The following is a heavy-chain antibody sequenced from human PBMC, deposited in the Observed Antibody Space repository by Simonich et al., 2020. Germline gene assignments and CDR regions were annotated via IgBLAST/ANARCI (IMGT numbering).Heavy chain of an antibody. CDR2: INPNRGGT. CDR1: GYTFTGYY. Sequence: QVQLVQSGAEVKKPGASVKVSCKASGYTFTGYYMHWVRQAPGQGLEWMGRINPNRGGTNYAKKCQGRVTITRDTSISTAYMELSRLRSDDTAVYYCARVNYDSSGYYYAYYFDYWGQGTLVTVSS. CDR3: ARVNYDSSGYYYAYYFDY. V-gene: IGHV1-2*02. D-gene: IGHD3-22*01. J-gene: IGHJ4*02.